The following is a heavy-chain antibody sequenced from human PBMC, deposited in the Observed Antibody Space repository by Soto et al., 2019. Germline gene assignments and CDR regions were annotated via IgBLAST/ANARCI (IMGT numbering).Heavy chain of an antibody. V-gene: IGHV4-34*01. D-gene: IGHD3-3*01. Sequence: PSETLSLTCAVYGGSFSGYYWSWIRQPPGKGLEWIGEINHSGSTNYNPSLKSRVTISVDTSKNQFSLKLSSVTAADTAVYYCASSYYDFWSGYPFDPWGQGTLVTVS. CDR3: ASSYYDFWSGYPFDP. CDR2: INHSGST. J-gene: IGHJ5*02. CDR1: GGSFSGYY.